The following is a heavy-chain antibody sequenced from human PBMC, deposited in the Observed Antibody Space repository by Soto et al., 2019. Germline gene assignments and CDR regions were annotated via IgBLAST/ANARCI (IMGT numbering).Heavy chain of an antibody. CDR3: ARFFPCSDGTCALDY. CDR1: GGSISSGDYY. J-gene: IGHJ4*02. D-gene: IGHD2-15*01. V-gene: IGHV4-30-4*01. CDR2: IYYSGST. Sequence: TSETLSLTCTVSGGSISSGDYYWSWIRQPPGKGLEWIGYIYYSGSTYYNPSLKSRVTISVDTSKNEFSLKLSSVTAADTAVYYCARFFPCSDGTCALDYWGQGTLVTVSS.